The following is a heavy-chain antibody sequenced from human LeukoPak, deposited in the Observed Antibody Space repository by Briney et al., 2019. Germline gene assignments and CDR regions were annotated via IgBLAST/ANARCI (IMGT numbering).Heavy chain of an antibody. V-gene: IGHV3-30*04. J-gene: IGHJ6*02. CDR1: GSPSSRYA. Sequence: PGRPRSSSCATPGSPSSRYAIQWARKAQAKGLEWVAVISADGNLKFSADSVKGRFTISRDNSKNTVYLQMNSLRAEDTAVFYCAREEYDYALGALDVWGQGTTVSVSS. CDR3: AREEYDYALGALDV. CDR2: ISADGNLK. D-gene: IGHD4/OR15-4a*01.